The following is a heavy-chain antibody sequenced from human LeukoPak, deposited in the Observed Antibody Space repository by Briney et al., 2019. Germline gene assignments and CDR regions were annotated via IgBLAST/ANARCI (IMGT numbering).Heavy chain of an antibody. D-gene: IGHD2-15*01. CDR3: ARLYCSGGSCYPGQFDY. Sequence: GGSLRLSCAASGFTFSSYWMSWVRPAPGKGLEWVANIKQDGSEKYYVDSVKGRFTISRDNAKNSLYLQMNSLRAEGTAVYYCARLYCSGGSCYPGQFDYWGQGTLVTVSS. CDR2: IKQDGSEK. J-gene: IGHJ4*02. CDR1: GFTFSSYW. V-gene: IGHV3-7*01.